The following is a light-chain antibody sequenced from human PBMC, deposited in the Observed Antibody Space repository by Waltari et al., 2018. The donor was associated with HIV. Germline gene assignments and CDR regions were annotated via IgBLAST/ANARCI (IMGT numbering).Light chain of an antibody. V-gene: IGLV1-44*01. CDR3: STWDDRLNGPVV. CDR2: GDS. Sequence: QSVLAQPPSASGTPGQRVTISCSGSRSNIGSNSVNWYQHFPGTAPKLLIYGDSLRRSGVPARFSGSKFGTSASLVITGLQSGDEADYYCSTWDDRLNGPVVFGGGTRLTVL. J-gene: IGLJ2*01. CDR1: RSNIGSNS.